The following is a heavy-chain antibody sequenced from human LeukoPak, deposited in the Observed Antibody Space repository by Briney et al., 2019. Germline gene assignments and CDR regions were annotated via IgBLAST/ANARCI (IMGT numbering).Heavy chain of an antibody. D-gene: IGHD3-22*01. J-gene: IGHJ4*02. CDR2: IYYSGST. CDR1: GGSISSYY. V-gene: IGHV4-59*01. CDR3: ASSYDSSGYYYVFDC. Sequence: SETLSLTCTVSGGSISSYYWSWIRQPPGKGLEWIGYIYYSGSTNYNPSLKSRVTISVDTSKNQFSLKLSSVTAADTAVYYCASSYDSSGYYYVFDCWGQGTLVTVSS.